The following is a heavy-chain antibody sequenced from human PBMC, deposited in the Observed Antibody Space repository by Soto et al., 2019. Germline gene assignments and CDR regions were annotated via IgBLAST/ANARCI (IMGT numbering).Heavy chain of an antibody. CDR1: GYTFTSYG. CDR3: ARGYCSGGSCYSGAY. Sequence: PVKVSCKASGYTFTSYGISWGRQTPGQGLEWMGWISAYNGNTNYAQKLQGRVTMTTDTSTSTAYMELRSLRSDDTAVYYCARGYCSGGSCYSGAYWGQGTLVTVS. J-gene: IGHJ4*02. D-gene: IGHD2-15*01. V-gene: IGHV1-18*01. CDR2: ISAYNGNT.